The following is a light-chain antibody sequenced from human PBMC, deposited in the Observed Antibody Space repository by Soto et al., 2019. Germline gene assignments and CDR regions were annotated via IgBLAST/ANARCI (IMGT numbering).Light chain of an antibody. CDR1: QGYSSY. CDR2: AAS. V-gene: IGKV1-9*01. Sequence: DIQLTQSPSFLSASVGDRVTITCRASQGYSSYLAWYQQKPGTAPNLLISAASTLQSGVPSRFSGSGSGTEFTLTISSLQPEDFATYYCQQLNSYPLTFGGGTKVEIK. J-gene: IGKJ4*01. CDR3: QQLNSYPLT.